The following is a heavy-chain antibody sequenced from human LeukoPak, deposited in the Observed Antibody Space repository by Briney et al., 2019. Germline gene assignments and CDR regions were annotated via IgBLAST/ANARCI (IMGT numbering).Heavy chain of an antibody. J-gene: IGHJ4*02. CDR3: ASEGYCSSTSCYDY. CDR2: INSDGSST. CDR1: GFTFSSYW. V-gene: IGHV3-74*01. Sequence: PGGSLRLSCAASGFTFSSYWMHWVRQAPGKGLVRVSRINSDGSSTSYADSVKGRFTISRDNAKNTLYLQMNSLRAEDTAVYYCASEGYCSSTSCYDYWGQGTLVTVSS. D-gene: IGHD2-2*01.